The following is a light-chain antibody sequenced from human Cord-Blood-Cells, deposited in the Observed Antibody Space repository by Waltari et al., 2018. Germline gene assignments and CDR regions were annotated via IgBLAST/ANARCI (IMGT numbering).Light chain of an antibody. CDR3: SSRDSSGNHWV. V-gene: IGLV3-19*01. J-gene: IGLJ3*02. Sequence: SSELTQDPAVSVALGQTVRITCQGDSLRSYYASWYQQKPGQAPVLVIYGKNNRPSGIPVRCSGSRSGYTASLTITGAQAEDEADYYCSSRDSSGNHWVFGGGTKLTVL. CDR2: GKN. CDR1: SLRSYY.